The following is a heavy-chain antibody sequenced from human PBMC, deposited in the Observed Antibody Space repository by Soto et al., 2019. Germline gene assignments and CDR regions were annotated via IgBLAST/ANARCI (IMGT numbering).Heavy chain of an antibody. CDR2: IKQDGSEK. CDR3: ARGRGCSTGCHNFDY. CDR1: GCTFSSYW. D-gene: IGHD2-2*01. J-gene: IGHJ4*02. Sequence: EVQLVESGGGLVQPGGALRLSCAASGCTFSSYWMSWVRQAPGKGLEWVANIKQDGSEKYYVDSVKGRFTISRDNAKNSLYLQRNSLRAEDTAVYYCARGRGCSTGCHNFDYWGQGTLVTVSS. V-gene: IGHV3-7*01.